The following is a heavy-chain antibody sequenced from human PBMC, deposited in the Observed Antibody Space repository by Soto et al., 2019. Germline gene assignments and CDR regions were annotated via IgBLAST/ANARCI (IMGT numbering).Heavy chain of an antibody. V-gene: IGHV4-39*02. D-gene: IGHD1-1*01. Sequence: QLQLQESGPGLVKPSETLSLTCTVSGGSISSSSYYWGWIRQSPGKGLEWIGSIYYSGSTYYNPSLKSRVTISVDTSKTHFSLKLSSVTASDTAVYYCARRPTVPTTAAFDIWGQGTMVTV. CDR3: ARRPTVPTTAAFDI. J-gene: IGHJ3*02. CDR2: IYYSGST. CDR1: GGSISSSSYY.